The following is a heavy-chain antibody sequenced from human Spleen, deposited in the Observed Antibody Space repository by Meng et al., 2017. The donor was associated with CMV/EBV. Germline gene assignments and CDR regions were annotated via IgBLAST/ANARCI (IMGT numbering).Heavy chain of an antibody. CDR1: GFSFTNYN. CDR3: AKDMGGRFCSANSCYTALDQ. D-gene: IGHD2-2*02. V-gene: IGHV3-48*01. J-gene: IGHJ4*02. Sequence: GESLKISCAASGFSFTNYNLNWVRQAPGKGLEWVSYISSSSTTAYYADSVKGRFFISRDNSKNTLYLQMNSLRAEDTAVYYCAKDMGGRFCSANSCYTALDQWGQGTLVTVSS. CDR2: ISSSSTTA.